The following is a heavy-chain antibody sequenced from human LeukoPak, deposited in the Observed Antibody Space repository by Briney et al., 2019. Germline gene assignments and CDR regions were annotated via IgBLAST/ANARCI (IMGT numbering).Heavy chain of an antibody. CDR3: ARESAGGPDY. CDR1: GITFSSYA. J-gene: IGHJ4*02. V-gene: IGHV3-7*03. CDR2: IKQDGSEQ. D-gene: IGHD6-19*01. Sequence: GGSLRLSCAASGITFSSYALTWVRQAPGKGLEWVANIKQDGSEQYYVDSVRGRFTISRDNAKNSLYLQMNSLTAEDTAIYYCARESAGGPDYWGQGTLVTVSS.